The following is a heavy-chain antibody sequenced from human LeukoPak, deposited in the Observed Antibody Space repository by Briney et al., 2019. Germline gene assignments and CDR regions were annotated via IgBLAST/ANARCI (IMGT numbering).Heavy chain of an antibody. Sequence: ASVKVSCKASGYTFTGYYMHWVRQAPGQGLEWMGWTNPNSGGTNYAQKFQGRVTMTRDTSISTAYMELSRLRSDDTAVYYCAGRLYMGADFDWLLDYWGQGTLVTVSS. CDR3: AGRLYMGADFDWLLDY. CDR1: GYTFTGYY. CDR2: TNPNSGGT. J-gene: IGHJ4*02. D-gene: IGHD3-9*01. V-gene: IGHV1-2*02.